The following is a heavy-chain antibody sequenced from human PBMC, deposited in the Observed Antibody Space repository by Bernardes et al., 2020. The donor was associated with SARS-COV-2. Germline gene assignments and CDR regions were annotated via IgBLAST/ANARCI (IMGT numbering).Heavy chain of an antibody. V-gene: IGHV3-13*01. Sequence: GGSLRLSCAASGFTFSSYDMHWVRQATGKGLEWVSGIGTAGDTYYPDSVKGRFTISRDNAKNSLYFQMNSLNAGDTAVYYCARKYNNALDYWGQGTLVTVSS. CDR2: IGTAGDT. CDR3: ARKYNNALDY. J-gene: IGHJ4*02. CDR1: GFTFSSYD. D-gene: IGHD1-1*01.